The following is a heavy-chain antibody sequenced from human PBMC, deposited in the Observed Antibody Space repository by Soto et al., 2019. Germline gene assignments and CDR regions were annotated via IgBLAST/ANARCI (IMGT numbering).Heavy chain of an antibody. V-gene: IGHV1-2*02. CDR1: GDTFTANY. CDR2: INPKSGGT. CDR3: ARDLAKGGGSAGFDY. D-gene: IGHD1-26*01. Sequence: ASVNVSCKSSGDTFTANYIHWVRQAPGQGFECMGWINPKSGGTKYPQKFQGRVTMTRDTSLSTVYMTLTRLTSDDTAVYYCARDLAKGGGSAGFDYWGQGTLVTVSS. J-gene: IGHJ4*02.